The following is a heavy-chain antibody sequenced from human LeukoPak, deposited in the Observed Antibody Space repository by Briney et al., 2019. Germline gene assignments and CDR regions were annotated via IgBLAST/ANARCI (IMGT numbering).Heavy chain of an antibody. V-gene: IGHV3-43D*03. J-gene: IGHJ6*03. Sequence: PGGSLRLSCAASGFTFDDYAMHWVRQAPGKGLEWVSLISWDGGSTYYADSVKGRFTISRDNSKNSLYLQMNSLRAEDTALYYCAKVSRPYGDYLDYYYYYMDVWGKGTTVTVSS. D-gene: IGHD4-17*01. CDR2: ISWDGGST. CDR1: GFTFDDYA. CDR3: AKVSRPYGDYLDYYYYYMDV.